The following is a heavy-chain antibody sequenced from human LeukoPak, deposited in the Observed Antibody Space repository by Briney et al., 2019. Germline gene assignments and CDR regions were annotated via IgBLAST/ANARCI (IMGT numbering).Heavy chain of an antibody. Sequence: GGSLRLSCAASAFSLNAYNMNWVRQAPGKGLEWVSSISYTGTYIYYADSVKGRFTISRDNAKNSLYLQMNSLRAEDTAVYYCARGLWYFDLWGRGTLVTVSS. CDR1: AFSLNAYN. V-gene: IGHV3-21*04. CDR3: ARGLWYFDL. J-gene: IGHJ2*01. CDR2: ISYTGTYI.